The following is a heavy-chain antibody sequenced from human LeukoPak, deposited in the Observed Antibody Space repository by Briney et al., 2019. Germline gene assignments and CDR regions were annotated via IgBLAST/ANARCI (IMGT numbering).Heavy chain of an antibody. J-gene: IGHJ4*02. V-gene: IGHV3-48*03. Sequence: GGSLRLSCAASGFTFSSYEMNWVRQAPGKGLEWVSYISSSGSTIYYADSVKGRFTISRDNAKNSLYLQMNGLRAEDTAVYYCARDRWTVTHFDYWGQGTLVTVSS. CDR1: GFTFSSYE. CDR3: ARDRWTVTHFDY. D-gene: IGHD4-17*01. CDR2: ISSSGSTI.